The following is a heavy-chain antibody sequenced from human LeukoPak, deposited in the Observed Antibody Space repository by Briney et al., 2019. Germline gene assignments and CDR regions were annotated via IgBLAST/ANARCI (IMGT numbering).Heavy chain of an antibody. CDR2: ISSSSTI. D-gene: IGHD2-2*01. CDR3: ARARWCGSTSCSFYMDV. Sequence: PGGSLSLSCAASGFTFSTYSMNWVRQAPGRGLEWVSYISSSSTIYYADSVKGRFTISRDNAKNSLYLQMNSLRAEDTAVYYCARARWCGSTSCSFYMDVWGKGTTVTVSS. V-gene: IGHV3-48*04. CDR1: GFTFSTYS. J-gene: IGHJ6*03.